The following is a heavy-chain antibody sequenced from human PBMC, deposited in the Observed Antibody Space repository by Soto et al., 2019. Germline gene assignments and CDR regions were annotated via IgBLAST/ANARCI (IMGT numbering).Heavy chain of an antibody. CDR1: GGTFSTYT. J-gene: IGHJ4*02. CDR2: IIPILGIA. CDR3: ARVDYYDSSDYFDY. Sequence: ASVKVSSKASGGTFSTYTITWVRQAPGQGLEWMGRIIPILGIANYAQKFQGRDTITADKSTSTAYMELSSLRSEDTAVYHCARVDYYDSSDYFDYWGQGTLVTVSS. V-gene: IGHV1-69*02. D-gene: IGHD3-22*01.